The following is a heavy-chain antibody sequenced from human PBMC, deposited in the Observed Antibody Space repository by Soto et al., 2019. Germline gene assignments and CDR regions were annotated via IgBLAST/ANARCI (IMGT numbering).Heavy chain of an antibody. Sequence: PGESLKISCQCSGYTFPNFWIGWVRQLPGQGLEWMGIIYPGDHETRYSPSFLGKVTISAETSINTAYLQWSSLEASDSAFYFCARSPRSSPYFDFWGQGALVTVSS. J-gene: IGHJ4*02. CDR2: IYPGDHET. CDR3: ARSPRSSPYFDF. V-gene: IGHV5-51*01. CDR1: GYTFPNFW. D-gene: IGHD6-13*01.